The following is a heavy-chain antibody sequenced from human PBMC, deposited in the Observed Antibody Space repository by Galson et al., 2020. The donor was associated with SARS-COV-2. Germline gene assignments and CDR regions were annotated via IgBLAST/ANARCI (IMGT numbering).Heavy chain of an antibody. V-gene: IGHV3-21*06. Sequence: GGSLRLSCAASGFTFSSYWMHWVRQAPGKGLEWVSSISSSSHYIHYADSLEGRFTVSRDNAKNSLYLQMNSLRAEDTAVYYCARENFDYSNGWGAVDVWGQGTMVTFSS. CDR1: GFTFSSYW. D-gene: IGHD6-19*01. CDR2: ISSSSHYI. CDR3: ARENFDYSNGWGAVDV. J-gene: IGHJ3*01.